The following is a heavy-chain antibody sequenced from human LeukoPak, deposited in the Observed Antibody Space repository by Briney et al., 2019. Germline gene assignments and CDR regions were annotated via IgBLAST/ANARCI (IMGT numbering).Heavy chain of an antibody. CDR2: IYYSGIT. D-gene: IGHD3-16*01. Sequence: SETLSLTCTVSGDSISSSYWTWIRQPPGKGLEWIGYIYYSGITSYNPSLKTRVSISVDTSKNQFSLKLTSVTAADTAVYYCATSVVLGDLSLYFDWGQGTLVTVSS. J-gene: IGHJ4*02. CDR1: GDSISSSY. CDR3: ATSVVLGDLSLYFD. V-gene: IGHV4-59*01.